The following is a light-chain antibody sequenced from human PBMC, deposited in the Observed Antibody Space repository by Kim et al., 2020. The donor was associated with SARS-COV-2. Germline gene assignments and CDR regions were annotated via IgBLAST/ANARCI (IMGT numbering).Light chain of an antibody. CDR3: ETWDDSLNGHV. CDR2: SNN. CDR1: SSNIGSNI. J-gene: IGLJ1*01. Sequence: ELTQPPSASGTPGQRVTISCSGSSSNIGSNIVNWYQQLPGTAPKLLIYSNNQRPSGVPDRFSGSKSGTSASLAISGLQSEDEADYYCETWDDSLNGHVFGTGNKVTVL. V-gene: IGLV1-44*01.